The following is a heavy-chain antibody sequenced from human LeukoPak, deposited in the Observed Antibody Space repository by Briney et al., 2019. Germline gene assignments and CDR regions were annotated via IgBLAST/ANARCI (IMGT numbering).Heavy chain of an antibody. CDR3: ARQRVPAGGYYYMDV. Sequence: GESLKISCKASGYTFTTYWIGWGRQMPGKGLEWRGIIYPGDSDTRYSPSFKGQVTISADKSISTVYLQWSSLKASDTAMYYCARQRVPAGGYYYMDVWGKGTTVTISS. CDR2: IYPGDSDT. V-gene: IGHV5-51*01. D-gene: IGHD2-2*01. J-gene: IGHJ6*03. CDR1: GYTFTTYW.